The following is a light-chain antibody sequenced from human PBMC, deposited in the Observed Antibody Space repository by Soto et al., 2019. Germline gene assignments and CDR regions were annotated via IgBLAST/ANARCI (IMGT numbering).Light chain of an antibody. CDR2: AHT. V-gene: IGLV1-40*01. CDR3: QSYDSSLSVVV. Sequence: QPVLTQPPSVSGAPGQRVTISCTGSSSNIGAHYDVHWYQQFPGTAPKLLIYAHTNRPSGVPDRFSGSKSGTSASLAITGLQVEDEADYYCQSYDSSLSVVVFGGGTKVTVL. CDR1: SSNIGAHYD. J-gene: IGLJ2*01.